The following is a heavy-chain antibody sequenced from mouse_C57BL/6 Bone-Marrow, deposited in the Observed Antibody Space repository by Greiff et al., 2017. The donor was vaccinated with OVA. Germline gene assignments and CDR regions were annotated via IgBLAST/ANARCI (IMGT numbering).Heavy chain of an antibody. D-gene: IGHD2-5*01. CDR3: TYSNFDY. CDR2: IDPENGDT. V-gene: IGHV14-4*01. J-gene: IGHJ2*01. CDR1: GFNIKDDY. Sequence: EVQGVESGAELVRPGASVKLSCTASGFNIKDDYMHWVKQRPEQGLEWIGWIDPENGDTEYASKFQGKATITADTSSNTAYLQLSSLTSEETAVYYCTYSNFDYWGQGTTLTVSS.